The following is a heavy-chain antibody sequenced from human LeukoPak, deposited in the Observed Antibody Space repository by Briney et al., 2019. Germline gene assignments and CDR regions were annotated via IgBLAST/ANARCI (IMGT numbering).Heavy chain of an antibody. Sequence: SQTLSLTCTVSGGSISGGSYYWSWIRQPAGKGLEWIGRIYTSGSTNYNPSLKSRVTISVDTSKNQFSLKLSSVTAADTAVYYCAMNDYDSSGYYSDYWGQGTLVTVSS. CDR1: GGSISGGSYY. J-gene: IGHJ4*02. CDR2: IYTSGST. V-gene: IGHV4-61*02. D-gene: IGHD3-22*01. CDR3: AMNDYDSSGYYSDY.